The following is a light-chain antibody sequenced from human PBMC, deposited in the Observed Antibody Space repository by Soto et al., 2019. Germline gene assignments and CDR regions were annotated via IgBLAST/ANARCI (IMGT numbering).Light chain of an antibody. Sequence: ETVLTQSPATLSVSPGEGATLSCRASQSVSDNLAWYQQRPGQAPRLLIFDASTRAAGILARVSGSGSGTAFPLTLISLQTDDFAVYYCQQYTNWPRFTFGHGTKVEIK. CDR3: QQYTNWPRFT. CDR1: QSVSDN. J-gene: IGKJ3*01. V-gene: IGKV3-15*01. CDR2: DAS.